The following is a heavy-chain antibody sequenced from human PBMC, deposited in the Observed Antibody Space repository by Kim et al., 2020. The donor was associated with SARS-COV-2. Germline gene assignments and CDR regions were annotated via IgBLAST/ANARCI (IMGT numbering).Heavy chain of an antibody. Sequence: SETLSLTCTVSGGSISSYYWSWIRQPPGKGLEWIGYIYYSGSTNYNPSLKSRVTISVDTSKNQFSLKLSSVTAADTAVYYCARISRVAIVVVPAVAFDIWGQGTMVTVSS. J-gene: IGHJ3*02. D-gene: IGHD2-2*01. CDR1: GGSISSYY. CDR3: ARISRVAIVVVPAVAFDI. CDR2: IYYSGST. V-gene: IGHV4-59*13.